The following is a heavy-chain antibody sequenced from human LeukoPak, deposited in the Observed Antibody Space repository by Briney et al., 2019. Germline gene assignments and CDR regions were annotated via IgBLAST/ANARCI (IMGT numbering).Heavy chain of an antibody. CDR1: GGTFSSYA. D-gene: IGHD3-10*01. J-gene: IGHJ6*03. CDR2: IIPIFGTA. V-gene: IGHV1-69*05. Sequence: ASVKVSCKASGGTFSSYAISWVRQAPGQGLEWMGRIIPIFGTANYAQKLQGRVTITTDESTSTAYMERSSLRSEDTAVYYCARDRWAITMVRGVYYMDVWGKGTTVTVSS. CDR3: ARDRWAITMVRGVYYMDV.